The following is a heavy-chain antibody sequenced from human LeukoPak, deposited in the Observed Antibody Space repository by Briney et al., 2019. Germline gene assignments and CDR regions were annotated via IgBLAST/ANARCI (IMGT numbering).Heavy chain of an antibody. CDR3: AKDNRRHYTSGPNPDSLH. CDR1: GFIFNNYA. D-gene: IGHD6-19*01. V-gene: IGHV3-9*01. CDR2: ISWNSGTI. J-gene: IGHJ4*02. Sequence: GGSLRLSCAGSGFIFNNYAMHWVRQPPGKGLEWVSGISWNSGTINYADSVRGRFTISRDNAKNSLYLQMDSLRVEDTAFYYCAKDNRRHYTSGPNPDSLHWGQGALVTVSS.